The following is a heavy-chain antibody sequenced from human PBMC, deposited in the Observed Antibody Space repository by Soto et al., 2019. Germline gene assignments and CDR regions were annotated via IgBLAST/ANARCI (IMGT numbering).Heavy chain of an antibody. Sequence: SVKVSWKASGGSFSIYAISWVRQAPGQGLEWMGGIIPIFGTANYAQKFQGRVTITADESTSTAYMELSSLRSEDTAVYYWARETYGSGIYSFAPWGQGTLVTVSS. CDR1: GGSFSIYA. J-gene: IGHJ5*02. V-gene: IGHV1-69*13. D-gene: IGHD3-10*01. CDR3: ARETYGSGIYSFAP. CDR2: IIPIFGTA.